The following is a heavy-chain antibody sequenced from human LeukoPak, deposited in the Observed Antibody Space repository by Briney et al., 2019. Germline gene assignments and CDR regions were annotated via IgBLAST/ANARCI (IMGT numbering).Heavy chain of an antibody. D-gene: IGHD6-13*01. Sequence: GGSLRLSCAASGFTFSSYAMSWVRQAPGKGLEWVSAISGSGGSTYYADSVEGRFTISRDNSKNTLYLQMNSLRAEDTAVYYCAKDVRSVSAAGIFDYWGQGTLVTVSS. CDR2: ISGSGGST. CDR1: GFTFSSYA. J-gene: IGHJ4*02. CDR3: AKDVRSVSAAGIFDY. V-gene: IGHV3-23*01.